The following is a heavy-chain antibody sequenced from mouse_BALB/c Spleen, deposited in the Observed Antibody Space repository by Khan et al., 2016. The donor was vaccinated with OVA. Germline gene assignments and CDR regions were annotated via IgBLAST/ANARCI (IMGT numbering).Heavy chain of an antibody. CDR2: IDPTNDNI. CDR3: ATRYGDPFAY. Sequence: VQLKQSGAEFVKPGASIKFSCTASGFTIKDTHMHWVKQRPEQGPEWFGRIDPTNDNIKFDPKFQDKATITSTAYPKTAYLQLSSRTCEDTAVKYYATRYGDPFAYWGQGTLVSVSA. D-gene: IGHD2-13*01. J-gene: IGHJ3*01. CDR1: GFTIKDTH. V-gene: IGHV14-3*02.